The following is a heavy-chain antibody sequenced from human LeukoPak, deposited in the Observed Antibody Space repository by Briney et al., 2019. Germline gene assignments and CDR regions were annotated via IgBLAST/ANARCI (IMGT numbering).Heavy chain of an antibody. CDR3: AREELGYCNSASCRDWFDP. CDR1: GYTFTGYY. V-gene: IGHV1-2*02. J-gene: IGHJ5*02. CDR2: INPNSGGT. Sequence: ASVKVSCKASGYTFTGYYMHWVRQAPGQGLEWMGWINPNSGGTNYAQKFQGRVTMTRDTSINTAYMELSRLTSDDTAVYYCAREELGYCNSASCRDWFDPWGQGTLVTVSS. D-gene: IGHD2-2*01.